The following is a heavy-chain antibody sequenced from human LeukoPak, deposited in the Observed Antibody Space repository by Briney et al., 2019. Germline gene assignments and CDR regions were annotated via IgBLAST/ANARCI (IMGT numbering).Heavy chain of an antibody. CDR2: IIPIFGTA. Sequence: SVKVSCKASGGTFSSYAISWVRQAPGQGLEWMGGIIPIFGTANYAQKFQGRVTITTDESTSTAYMELSSLRSEDRAVYYCASGYSYGYVGYWGQGTLVTVSS. D-gene: IGHD5-18*01. CDR1: GGTFSSYA. V-gene: IGHV1-69*05. CDR3: ASGYSYGYVGY. J-gene: IGHJ4*02.